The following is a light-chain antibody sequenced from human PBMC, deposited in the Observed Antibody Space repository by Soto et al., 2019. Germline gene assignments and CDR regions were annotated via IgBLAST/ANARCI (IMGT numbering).Light chain of an antibody. CDR3: SSFAGNNNCV. V-gene: IGLV2-8*01. Sequence: QSGLTQPPSASGSPGQSVTISCTGTSSDVGGYNYVSWYQQHPGKAPKLMIYEVSKRPSGVPDRFSGSQSGNTASLTVSGLQAEDAADYYCSSFAGNNNCVFGPGTKVTVL. CDR2: EVS. CDR1: SSDVGGYNY. J-gene: IGLJ1*01.